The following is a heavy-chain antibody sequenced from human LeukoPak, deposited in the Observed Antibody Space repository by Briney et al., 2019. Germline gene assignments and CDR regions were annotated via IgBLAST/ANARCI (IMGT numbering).Heavy chain of an antibody. CDR2: ISYDGSNK. D-gene: IGHD3-10*01. J-gene: IGHJ6*03. CDR3: AKAVTSDYHSLYYNYYMDV. Sequence: GGSLRLSCAASGFTFRSYAMHWVRQAPGKGLDWVAVISYDGSNKYFGDSVKGRFTISRDNSKNTLYPQMDSLRAEDTAIYYCAKAVTSDYHSLYYNYYMDVWGKGTTVTVSS. CDR1: GFTFRSYA. V-gene: IGHV3-30*18.